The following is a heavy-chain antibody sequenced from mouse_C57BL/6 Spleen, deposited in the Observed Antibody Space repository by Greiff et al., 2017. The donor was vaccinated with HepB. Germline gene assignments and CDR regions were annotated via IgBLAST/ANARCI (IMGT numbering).Heavy chain of an antibody. CDR1: GYTFTSYW. J-gene: IGHJ4*01. V-gene: IGHV1-64*01. CDR3: ARVYGGYYRYYAMDY. CDR2: IHPNSGST. D-gene: IGHD2-3*01. Sequence: QVQLQQPGAELVKPGASVKLSCKASGYTFTSYWMHWVKQRPGQGLEWIGMIHPNSGSTNYNEKFKSKATLTVDKSSSTAYMQLSSLTSEDSAVYYCARVYGGYYRYYAMDYWGQGTSVTVSS.